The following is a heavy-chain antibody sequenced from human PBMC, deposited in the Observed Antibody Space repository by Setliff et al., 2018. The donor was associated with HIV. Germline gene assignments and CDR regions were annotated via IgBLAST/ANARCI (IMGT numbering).Heavy chain of an antibody. Sequence: LSLTCTVSGGSIRSFFWSWIRQPPGKGLEWIGHIYTSGSTNYNPSLKSRVTMSVDTSKNQFSLNLSSVTAADTAVYYCALDPGYRRDYWGQGTLVTVPQ. J-gene: IGHJ4*02. V-gene: IGHV4-4*08. CDR2: IYTSGST. D-gene: IGHD5-12*01. CDR3: ALDPGYRRDY. CDR1: GGSIRSFF.